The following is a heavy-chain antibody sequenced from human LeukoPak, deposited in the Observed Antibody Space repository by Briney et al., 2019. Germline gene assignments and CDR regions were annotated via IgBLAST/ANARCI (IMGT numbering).Heavy chain of an antibody. CDR2: ISGSGGST. CDR1: GFTFSSYA. V-gene: IGHV3-23*01. J-gene: IGHJ4*02. Sequence: GGSLRLSCAASGFTFSSYAMSWVRQAPGKGLEWVSAISGSGGSTYYADSVKGRFTISRDNSKNTLNLQMNSLRAEDTAVYYCAKSPNYYDSSGFDYWGQGTLVTVSS. CDR3: AKSPNYYDSSGFDY. D-gene: IGHD3-22*01.